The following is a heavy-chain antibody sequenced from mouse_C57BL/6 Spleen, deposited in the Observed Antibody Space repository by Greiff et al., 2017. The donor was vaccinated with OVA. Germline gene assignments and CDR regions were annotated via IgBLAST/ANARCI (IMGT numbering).Heavy chain of an antibody. V-gene: IGHV1-55*01. CDR2: IYPGSGST. J-gene: IGHJ3*01. D-gene: IGHD1-1*01. CDR1: GYTFTSYW. CDR3: ARYGGYYYGSSSLFFAY. Sequence: QVQLKQPGAELVKPGASVKMSCKASGYTFTSYWITWVKQRPGQGLEWIGDIYPGSGSTNYNEKFKSKATLTVDTSSSTAYMQLSSLTSEDSAVYYCARYGGYYYGSSSLFFAYWGQGTLVTVSA.